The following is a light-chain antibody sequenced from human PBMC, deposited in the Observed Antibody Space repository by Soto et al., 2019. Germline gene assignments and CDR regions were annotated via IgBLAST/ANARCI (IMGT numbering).Light chain of an antibody. Sequence: EIVLTQSPATLSLSPGERATLSCSASQSVSNNLAWPQQKPGQAPRLLIYGAYTRATGIPARFSGSGSGTEFTLTVSSLQSEDFAVYYCQQYNNWPPITFGQGTKVDIK. J-gene: IGKJ1*01. CDR3: QQYNNWPPIT. V-gene: IGKV3-15*01. CDR2: GAY. CDR1: QSVSNN.